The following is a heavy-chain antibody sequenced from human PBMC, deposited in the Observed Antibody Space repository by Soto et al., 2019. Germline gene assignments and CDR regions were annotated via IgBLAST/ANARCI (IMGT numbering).Heavy chain of an antibody. D-gene: IGHD2-8*01. J-gene: IGHJ5*02. V-gene: IGHV4-30-2*01. CDR2: IYQTGTI. Sequence: SETLSLTCTVSGDSINSAGHSWSWIRQPPGEALEWIGYIYQTGTIQHNHSLSSRVSISADRSKNQISLHLTSVTGADTAVYYCARAVFCTDGFCFPNWLDPWGQGILVTVSS. CDR3: ARAVFCTDGFCFPNWLDP. CDR1: GDSINSAGHS.